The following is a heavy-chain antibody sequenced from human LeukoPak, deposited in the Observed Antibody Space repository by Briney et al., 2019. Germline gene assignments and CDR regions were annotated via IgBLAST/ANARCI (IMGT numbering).Heavy chain of an antibody. V-gene: IGHV4-59*01. Sequence: SETLSLTCSVSGASINGSFWNWVRQTPEKGLEWIGYASHRGATTSNPTLKSRVSITIDTSKSQISLTMTSVTAADSALYYCARDRRGSFYTFDLWGPGATVSVS. CDR1: GASINGSF. CDR2: ASHRGAT. CDR3: ARDRRGSFYTFDL. J-gene: IGHJ6*02. D-gene: IGHD1-26*01.